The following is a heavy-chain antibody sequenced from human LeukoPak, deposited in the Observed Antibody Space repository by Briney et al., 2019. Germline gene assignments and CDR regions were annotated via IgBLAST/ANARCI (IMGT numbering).Heavy chain of an antibody. D-gene: IGHD5-18*01. CDR1: GGSISSYY. Sequence: SETLSLTCTVSGGSISSYYWSWIRQPPGEGLEWIGYIYYSGSTNYNPSLKNRVTISVDTSKNQFSLKLSSVTAADTAVYYCARDGHVTWIQLWYPEYYFDYWGQGTLVTVSS. J-gene: IGHJ4*02. CDR3: ARDGHVTWIQLWYPEYYFDY. V-gene: IGHV4-59*01. CDR2: IYYSGST.